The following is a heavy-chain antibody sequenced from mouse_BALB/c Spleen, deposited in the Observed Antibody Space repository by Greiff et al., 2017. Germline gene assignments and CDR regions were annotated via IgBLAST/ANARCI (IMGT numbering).Heavy chain of an antibody. Sequence: QVQLQQSGAELAKPGASVKMSCKASGYTFTSYWMHWVKQRPGQGLEWIGYINPSTGYTEYKQKFKDKATLTADTSSSTAYMQLSILTSEDSAVYYCARKRRGGDMDYWGQGTSVTVSS. CDR3: ARKRRGGDMDY. V-gene: IGHV1-7*01. CDR2: INPSTGYT. J-gene: IGHJ4*01. CDR1: GYTFTSYW.